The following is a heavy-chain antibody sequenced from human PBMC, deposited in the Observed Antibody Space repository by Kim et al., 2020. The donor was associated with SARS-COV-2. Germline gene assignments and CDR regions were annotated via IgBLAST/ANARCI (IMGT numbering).Heavy chain of an antibody. CDR3: GKGRSENRAAAFNK. Sequence: GGSLRLSCAASGFTFSTYAMSWVRQAPGKGLEWVSTVGGSGGNTYNADSAKGRFTIFRDNSKKRVDLKMKSRRAEDTAGNYWGKGRSENRAAAFNKGGQG. CDR2: VGGSGGNT. D-gene: IGHD6-13*01. CDR1: GFTFSTYA. J-gene: IGHJ1*01. V-gene: IGHV3-23*01.